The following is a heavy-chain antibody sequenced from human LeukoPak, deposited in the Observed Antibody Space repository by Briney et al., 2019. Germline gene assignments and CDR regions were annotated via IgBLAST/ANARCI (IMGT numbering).Heavy chain of an antibody. CDR2: IKQDGSDK. CDR1: GFTFTKYW. J-gene: IGHJ4*02. Sequence: GGSLRLSCAASGFTFTKYWMTWVRQAPGKGLEWVGNIKQDGSDKNYMDSVKGRFTISRDNTKNSVYLQMSSLRAEDTAVYYCAKDRWELLHPYYFDYWGQGTLVTVSS. V-gene: IGHV3-7*01. CDR3: AKDRWELLHPYYFDY. D-gene: IGHD1-26*01.